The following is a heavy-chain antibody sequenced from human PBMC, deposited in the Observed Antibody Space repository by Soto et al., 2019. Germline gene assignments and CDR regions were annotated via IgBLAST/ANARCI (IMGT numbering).Heavy chain of an antibody. J-gene: IGHJ6*02. CDR3: VKLLRSWYGHNALDV. CDR2: ISGGGGSS. Sequence: EVKLLESGVGFIQPGGSLRLSCTASGLTFSNYAMSWVRQAPGKGLEFVSFISGGGGSSYSADSVKGRFTVSRDNLKNTLSLQMNSLRVEDTAVYYCVKLLRSWYGHNALDVWGQGTTVTVSS. CDR1: GLTFSNYA. D-gene: IGHD4-17*01. V-gene: IGHV3-23*01.